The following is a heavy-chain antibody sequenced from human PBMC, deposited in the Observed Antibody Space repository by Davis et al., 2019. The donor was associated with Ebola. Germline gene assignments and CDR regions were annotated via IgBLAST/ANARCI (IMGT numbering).Heavy chain of an antibody. Sequence: GESLKISCAVSGVTLSSNYMSWVRQAPGKGLEWVANIKQDGSEKYYVDSVKGRFTISRDNAKNSLYLQMNSLRAEDTAVYYCARDRYCSGGSCYLYYYGMDVWGQGTTVTVSS. CDR1: GVTLSSNY. V-gene: IGHV3-7*01. CDR3: ARDRYCSGGSCYLYYYGMDV. J-gene: IGHJ6*02. D-gene: IGHD2-15*01. CDR2: IKQDGSEK.